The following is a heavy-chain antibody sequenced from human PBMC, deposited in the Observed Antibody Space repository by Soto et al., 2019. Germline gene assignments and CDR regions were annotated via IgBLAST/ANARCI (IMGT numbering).Heavy chain of an antibody. CDR2: IYTSGST. V-gene: IGHV4-4*07. CDR1: GGSISSYY. J-gene: IGHJ5*02. D-gene: IGHD5-12*01. Sequence: QVQLQESGPGLMKPSETLSLTCTVSGGSISSYYWSWIRQPAGKGLEWIGRIYTSGSTNYNPSLKSRVTMSVDTSKNQFSLKLSSVTAADTAVYYCARDPTGARIYSGYDYRGGWFDPWGQGTLVTVSS. CDR3: ARDPTGARIYSGYDYRGGWFDP.